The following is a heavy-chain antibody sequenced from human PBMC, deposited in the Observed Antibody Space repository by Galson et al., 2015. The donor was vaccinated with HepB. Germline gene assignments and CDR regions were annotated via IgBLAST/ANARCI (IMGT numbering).Heavy chain of an antibody. CDR3: ARERGGFRGAAWFDP. D-gene: IGHD3-10*01. Sequence: SVKVSCKASGYTFTGYYMHWVRQAPGQGLEWMGWINPNSGGTNYAQKFQGWVTMTRDTAISTAYMELSRLRSDDTAVYYCARERGGFRGAAWFDPWGQGTLVTVSS. J-gene: IGHJ5*02. CDR1: GYTFTGYY. V-gene: IGHV1-2*04. CDR2: INPNSGGT.